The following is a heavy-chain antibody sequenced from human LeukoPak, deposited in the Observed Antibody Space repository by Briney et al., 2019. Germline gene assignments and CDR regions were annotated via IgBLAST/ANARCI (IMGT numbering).Heavy chain of an antibody. Sequence: GGSLRLSCAASGFTFSSYSMNWVRQAPGKGLEWVSSISSSSSYIYYADSVEGRFTISRDNAKNSLYLQMNSLRAEDTAVYYCARDRYSGYDLGYWGQGTLVTVSS. V-gene: IGHV3-21*01. D-gene: IGHD5-12*01. CDR2: ISSSSSYI. CDR3: ARDRYSGYDLGY. CDR1: GFTFSSYS. J-gene: IGHJ4*02.